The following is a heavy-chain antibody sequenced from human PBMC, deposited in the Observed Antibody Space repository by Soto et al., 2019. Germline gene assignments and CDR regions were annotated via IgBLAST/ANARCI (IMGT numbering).Heavy chain of an antibody. CDR2: IIPILGIA. CDR1: GGTFSSYT. V-gene: IGHV1-69*08. J-gene: IGHJ4*02. Sequence: QVQLVQSGAEVKKPGSSVKVSCKAYGGTFSSYTISWVRQAPGQGLEWMGRIIPILGIANYAQKFQGRVTITADKSTSTAYMELSSLRTEDTAVYYCARESASSYGDYSHWGQGTLVTVSS. D-gene: IGHD4-17*01. CDR3: ARESASSYGDYSH.